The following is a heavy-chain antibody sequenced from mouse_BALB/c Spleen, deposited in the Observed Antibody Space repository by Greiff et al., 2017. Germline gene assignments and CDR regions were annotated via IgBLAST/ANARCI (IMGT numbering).Heavy chain of an antibody. V-gene: IGHV8-8*01. Sequence: QVTLKVSGPGILQPSQTLSLTCSFSGFSLSTSGMGVGWIRQPSGKGLEWLAHIWWDDDKRYNPALKSRLTISKDTSSNQVFLKIASVDTADTATYYCARMGALGDYDYGQHFDYWGQGTTLTVSS. D-gene: IGHD2-4*01. CDR2: IWWDDDK. CDR1: GFSLSTSGMG. CDR3: ARMGALGDYDYGQHFDY. J-gene: IGHJ2*01.